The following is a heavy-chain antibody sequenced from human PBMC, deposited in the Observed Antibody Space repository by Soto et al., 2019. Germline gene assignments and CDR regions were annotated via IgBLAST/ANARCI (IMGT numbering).Heavy chain of an antibody. D-gene: IGHD2-2*01. CDR3: TRLHFIVEPGINY. V-gene: IGHV3-73*01. CDR2: IRTKSNNYAT. J-gene: IGHJ4*02. Sequence: GGSLRLSCAASGISFSGSGIHWVRQGSGKGLEWIGRIRTKSNNYATAYAASVKGRFTISRDDSKNTAYLQMNSLKTEDTAVYYCTRLHFIVEPGINYWGQGT. CDR1: GISFSGSG.